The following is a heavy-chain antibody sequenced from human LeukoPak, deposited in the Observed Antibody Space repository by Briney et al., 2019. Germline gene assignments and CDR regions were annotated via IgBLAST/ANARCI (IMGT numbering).Heavy chain of an antibody. V-gene: IGHV3-7*01. CDR1: RFTFSDYW. Sequence: GGSLRLSCAASRFTFSDYWMSWVRQAPGKGLEWVANIKQDGSEKNYVDSVKGRFTISRDNAKNSLYLQMNSLRAEDTAVYYCARERGVNYYYYGMDVWGQGTTVTVSS. CDR3: ARERGVNYYYYGMDV. J-gene: IGHJ6*02. CDR2: IKQDGSEK. D-gene: IGHD1-26*01.